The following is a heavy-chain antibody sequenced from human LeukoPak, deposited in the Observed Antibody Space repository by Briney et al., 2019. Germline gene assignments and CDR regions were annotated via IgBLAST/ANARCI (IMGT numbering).Heavy chain of an antibody. V-gene: IGHV3-7*01. CDR3: ASLYSSSWLGYYYYMDV. CDR2: IKQDGSEK. J-gene: IGHJ6*03. D-gene: IGHD6-13*01. CDR1: GFTFSSYW. Sequence: GGSLRLSCAASGFTFSSYWMSWVRQAPGKGLEWVANIKQDGSEKYYVDSVKGRFTISRDNAKNSLYLQMNSLRAEDTAVYYCASLYSSSWLGYYYYMDVWGKGTTVTVSS.